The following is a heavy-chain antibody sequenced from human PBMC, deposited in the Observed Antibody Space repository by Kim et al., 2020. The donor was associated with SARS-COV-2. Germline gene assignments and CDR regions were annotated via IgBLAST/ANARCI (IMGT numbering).Heavy chain of an antibody. D-gene: IGHD6-19*01. CDR2: IWYDASYK. CDR3: ARDSGSSVYYLDY. CDR1: GFTFNDHG. Sequence: GGSLRLSCAASGFTFNDHGMHWVRQAPGKGLEWVAVIWYDASYKDYGDSVKGRFTITRDNSKSMVYLQMNSLTAEDTAVYYCARDSGSSVYYLDYWGQGTLVTVSS. J-gene: IGHJ4*02. V-gene: IGHV3-33*01.